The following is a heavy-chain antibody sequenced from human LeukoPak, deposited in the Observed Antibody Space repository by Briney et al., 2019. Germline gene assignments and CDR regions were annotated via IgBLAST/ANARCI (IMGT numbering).Heavy chain of an antibody. CDR3: VREIKIMGFRAFDY. D-gene: IGHD3-10*01. Sequence: PGGSLRLSCAGSGFAFSEYWMHWARKTPEKGLMWVSRINDGGTYTAYADSVKGRFAVSRDNAENTPYLQMDSLTVEDTGLYYCVREIKIMGFRAFDYWGQGTPVTVSS. J-gene: IGHJ4*02. CDR1: GFAFSEYW. CDR2: INDGGTYT. V-gene: IGHV3-74*01.